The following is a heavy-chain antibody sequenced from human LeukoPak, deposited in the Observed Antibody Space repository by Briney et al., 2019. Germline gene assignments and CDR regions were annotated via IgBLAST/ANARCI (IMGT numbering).Heavy chain of an antibody. V-gene: IGHV1-69*13. Sequence: ASVKVSCKASGGTFSSYAISWVRQAPGQGLEWMGGIIPIFGTANYAQKFQGRVTITADESTSTAYMELSSLRSEDTAVYYCARVGLEGASGSYQLLLFDYWGQGTLVTVSS. D-gene: IGHD1-26*01. J-gene: IGHJ4*02. CDR1: GGTFSSYA. CDR3: ARVGLEGASGSYQLLLFDY. CDR2: IIPIFGTA.